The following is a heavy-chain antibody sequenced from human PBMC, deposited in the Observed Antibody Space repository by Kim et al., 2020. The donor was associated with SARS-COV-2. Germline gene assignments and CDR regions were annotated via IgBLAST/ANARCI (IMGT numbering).Heavy chain of an antibody. V-gene: IGHV4-34*01. J-gene: IGHJ2*01. CDR3: ARNFDL. CDR2: INHSGSP. Sequence: LETLSLTCTIYGGSFSDYYWSWIRQPPGRGLEWIGDINHSGSPNYNPSLKSRVTISVDTSKNQFSLKLSSVTAADTAVYYCARNFDLWGRGTLVTVSS. CDR1: GGSFSDYY.